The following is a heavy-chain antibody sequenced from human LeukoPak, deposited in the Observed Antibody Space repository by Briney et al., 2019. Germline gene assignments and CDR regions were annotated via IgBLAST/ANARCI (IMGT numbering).Heavy chain of an antibody. CDR3: AKLGSSNSD. V-gene: IGHV3-23*01. Sequence: GGSLRLSCAASGFTFNTYAMNWVCQAPGKGLEWVSSISGSGGSTDYADSVKGRFTISRDNSKNKLHLQMNSLRAEATTVYFCAKLGSSNSDWGQGTLVTVSS. CDR1: GFTFNTYA. J-gene: IGHJ4*02. CDR2: ISGSGGST. D-gene: IGHD2-2*01.